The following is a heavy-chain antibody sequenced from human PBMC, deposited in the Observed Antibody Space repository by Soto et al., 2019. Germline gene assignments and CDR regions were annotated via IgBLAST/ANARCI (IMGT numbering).Heavy chain of an antibody. CDR3: ATRSPAFDY. J-gene: IGHJ4*02. CDR1: GYTFTNFC. Sequence: ASVKVSCKTSGYTFTNFCISWVRHAPGQGLEWMGWVTTDKGKTTYAQKFQGRVTMTTDTSTSTAYMELRSLRSDDTAVYYCATRSPAFDYWGQGTLVTVSS. CDR2: VTTDKGKT. V-gene: IGHV1-18*01.